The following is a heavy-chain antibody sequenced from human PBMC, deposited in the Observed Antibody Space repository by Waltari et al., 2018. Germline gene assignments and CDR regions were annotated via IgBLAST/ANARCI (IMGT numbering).Heavy chain of an antibody. D-gene: IGHD3-22*01. CDR3: ARSGGVGSYYYTAMAV. CDR2: IDWQDDK. Sequence: QVTLKESGPALVKPTKTLTVTCTFSGFSLNTGGMRVNWIRQPPGKALEWLARIDWQDDKFYSTSLKSRLTSSTDTFKNEVVLTMTNMDPVDTATYYCARSGGVGSYYYTAMAVWCPGARITVSS. V-gene: IGHV2-70*04. CDR1: GFSLNTGGMR. J-gene: IGHJ6*02.